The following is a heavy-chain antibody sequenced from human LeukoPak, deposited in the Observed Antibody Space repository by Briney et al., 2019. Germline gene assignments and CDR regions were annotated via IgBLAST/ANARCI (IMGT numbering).Heavy chain of an antibody. CDR1: GFTFSTYW. V-gene: IGHV3-74*01. CDR3: AKDYDSSGYYPDY. Sequence: PGGSLRLSCVASGFTFSTYWMHWVRQAPGKGLVWVSRINSDGITTRYTDAVKDRFTISRDNAKNSLYLQMNSLRAEDTALYYCAKDYDSSGYYPDYWGQGTLVTVSS. J-gene: IGHJ4*02. CDR2: INSDGITT. D-gene: IGHD3-22*01.